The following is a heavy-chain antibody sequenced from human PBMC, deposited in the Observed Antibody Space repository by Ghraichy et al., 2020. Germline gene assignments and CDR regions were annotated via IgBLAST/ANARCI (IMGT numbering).Heavy chain of an antibody. CDR3: ARVHCSSSTCFFPDAFDM. CDR2: IYYSGST. V-gene: IGHV4-39*01. D-gene: IGHD2-15*01. J-gene: IGHJ3*02. CDR1: GGSISSSSNY. Sequence: SETLSLTYTVSGGSISSSSNYWGWIRQPPGKGLEWIGNIYYSGSTYYNPSLKSRVTISVDTSKNQFSLKLSSVTAADTALYYCARVHCSSSTCFFPDAFDMWGQGTVVTVSP.